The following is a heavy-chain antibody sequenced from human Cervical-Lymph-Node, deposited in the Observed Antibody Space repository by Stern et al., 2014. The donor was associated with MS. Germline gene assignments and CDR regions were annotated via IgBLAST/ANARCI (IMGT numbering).Heavy chain of an antibody. CDR3: ARKGGSGNFDY. V-gene: IGHV4-31*03. CDR1: GASITSDGSY. D-gene: IGHD3-10*01. Sequence: VQLEESGPGLVKPSQTLSLTCTVSGASITSDGSYWSWIRQHPQKGLEWMGYIYYSGSTHYNPSLKSRVMMSVDTSKKQFSLKLTSVTAADTAVYYCARKGGSGNFDYWGQGTLVTVSS. J-gene: IGHJ4*02. CDR2: IYYSGST.